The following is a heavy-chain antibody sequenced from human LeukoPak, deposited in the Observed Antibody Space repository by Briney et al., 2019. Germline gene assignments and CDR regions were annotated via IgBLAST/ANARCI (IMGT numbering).Heavy chain of an antibody. Sequence: KPSETLSLTCTVSGGSISSGGYYWSWIRQHPGKGLEWIGYIYYSGSTYYNPSLKSRVTISVDTSKSQFSLKLSSVTAADTAVYYCARGGSSGWYYYGMDVWGQGTTVTVSS. V-gene: IGHV4-31*03. CDR1: GGSISSGGYY. D-gene: IGHD6-19*01. CDR2: IYYSGST. CDR3: ARGGSSGWYYYGMDV. J-gene: IGHJ6*02.